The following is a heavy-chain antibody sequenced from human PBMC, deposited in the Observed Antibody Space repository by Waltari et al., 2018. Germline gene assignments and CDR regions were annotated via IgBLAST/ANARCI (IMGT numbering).Heavy chain of an antibody. CDR1: GDTFSDYY. Sequence: QVQLVQSGAEVKKPGASVKVSCKASGDTFSDYYMHWVRQAPGQGLEWMGRINPNSGGTNYAQEFQGRVTMTRDTSISTVYMELSRLRSDDTAVYYCGRDRGVDTVWFWGQGTLVTVSS. CDR3: GRDRGVDTVWF. V-gene: IGHV1-2*06. CDR2: INPNSGGT. J-gene: IGHJ4*02. D-gene: IGHD5-18*01.